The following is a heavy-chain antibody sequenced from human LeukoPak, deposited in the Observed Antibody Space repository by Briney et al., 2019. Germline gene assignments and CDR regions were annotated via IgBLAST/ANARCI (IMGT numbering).Heavy chain of an antibody. Sequence: GGSLRLSCAASGFTFSSYWMHWVRQAPGKGLVWVSRINSDGSSTSYADSVKGRFTISRDNAKNTLYLQMNSLRAEDTAVYYCARDLLKILAYCGGDCYSLGDAFDIWGQGTIVTVSS. CDR2: INSDGSST. CDR3: ARDLLKILAYCGGDCYSLGDAFDI. J-gene: IGHJ3*02. V-gene: IGHV3-74*01. CDR1: GFTFSSYW. D-gene: IGHD2-21*02.